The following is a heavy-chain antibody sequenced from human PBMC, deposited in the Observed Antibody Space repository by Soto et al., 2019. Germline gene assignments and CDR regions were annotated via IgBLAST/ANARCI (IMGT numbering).Heavy chain of an antibody. D-gene: IGHD3-10*01. J-gene: IGHJ6*02. CDR3: ARELKEPGSYYYYGMDV. CDR2: IIPIFGTA. Sequence: QVQLVQSGAEVKKPGSSVKVSCKASGGTFSSYAISWVRQAPGQGLEWMGGIIPIFGTANYAQKFQGRVTITADESTGTAYMDLSSLRSEDTAVYYCARELKEPGSYYYYGMDVWGQGTTVTVSS. V-gene: IGHV1-69*01. CDR1: GGTFSSYA.